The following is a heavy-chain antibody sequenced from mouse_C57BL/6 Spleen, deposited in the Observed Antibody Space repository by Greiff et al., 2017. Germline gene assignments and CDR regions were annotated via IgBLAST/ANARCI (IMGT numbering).Heavy chain of an antibody. CDR2: INPNNGGT. CDR1: GYTFTDYN. J-gene: IGHJ1*03. V-gene: IGHV1-22*01. CDR3: ARPYYSIWYLDV. D-gene: IGHD2-5*01. Sequence: EVQLQQSGPELVKPGASVKMSCKASGYTFTDYNMHWVKQSHGKSLEWIGYINPNNGGTSYNQKFKGKATLTVNKSSSTAYMELRSLTSEDSAVYYCARPYYSIWYLDVWGTGTTVTVSS.